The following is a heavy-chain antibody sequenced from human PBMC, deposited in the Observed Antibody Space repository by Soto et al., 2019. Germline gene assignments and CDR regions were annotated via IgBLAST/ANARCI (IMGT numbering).Heavy chain of an antibody. CDR3: ARGGGGSRPLWGLSDP. CDR1: GFTCSNAW. J-gene: IGHJ5*02. V-gene: IGHV3-15*07. CDR2: IKSKTDGGTT. D-gene: IGHD3-16*01. Sequence: AGGSRRLACAASGFTCSNAWMNWVRQAPGKGLEWVGRIKSKTDGGTTDYAAPVKGRFTISRDDSKNTLYLQMNSLKGEDTAVYYCARGGGGSRPLWGLSDPWGQGTLVTVSS.